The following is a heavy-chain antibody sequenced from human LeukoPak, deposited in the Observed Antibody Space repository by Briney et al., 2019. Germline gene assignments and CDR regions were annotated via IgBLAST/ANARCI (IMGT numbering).Heavy chain of an antibody. V-gene: IGHV1-8*01. CDR3: ARGPPTYTAMVTGDAFDI. Sequence: ASVKVSCKASGYTFTSYDINWVRQATGQGLEWMGWMNPNSGNTGYAQKFQGRVTMTRNTSISTAYMELSSLRSKDTAVYYCARGPPTYTAMVTGDAFDIWGQGTMVTVSS. D-gene: IGHD5-18*01. CDR1: GYTFTSYD. J-gene: IGHJ3*02. CDR2: MNPNSGNT.